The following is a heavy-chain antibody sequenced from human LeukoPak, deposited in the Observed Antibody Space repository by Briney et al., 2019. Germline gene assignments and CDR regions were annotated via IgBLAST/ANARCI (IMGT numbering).Heavy chain of an antibody. V-gene: IGHV3-48*02. CDR2: IGGNSRPT. J-gene: IGHJ4*02. D-gene: IGHD1-26*01. CDR1: GFTLSTSW. CDR3: ARDRGWALDY. Sequence: GSLRLSCAASGFTLSTSWMHWVRQAPGKGLEWVSYIGGNSRPTYFADSVKGRFTISRDNAKNSLYLQMNSLRDEDTAVYYCARDRGWALDYWGQGVLVTVSS.